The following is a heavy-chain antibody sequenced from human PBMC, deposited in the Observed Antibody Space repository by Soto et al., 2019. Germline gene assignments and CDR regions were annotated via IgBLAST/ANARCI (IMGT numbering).Heavy chain of an antibody. CDR1: GFTFSSYS. J-gene: IGHJ1*01. Sequence: GGSLRLSCAASGFTFSSYSMNWVRQAPGKGLEWVSSISSSSSYIYYADSVKGRFTISRDNAKNSLYLQMNSLRAEDTAVYYCARDTHVDTAMVPMFSQHWDQGTLVTVSS. CDR3: ARDTHVDTAMVPMFSQH. D-gene: IGHD5-18*01. V-gene: IGHV3-21*01. CDR2: ISSSSSYI.